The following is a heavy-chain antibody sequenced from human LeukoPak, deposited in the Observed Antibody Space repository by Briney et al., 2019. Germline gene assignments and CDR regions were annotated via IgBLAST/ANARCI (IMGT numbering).Heavy chain of an antibody. CDR1: GYTFTSYG. CDR3: ARLGGVVISRGEGWDAFDI. CDR2: ISAYNGNT. V-gene: IGHV1-18*01. J-gene: IGHJ3*02. Sequence: GASVKVSCKASGYTFTSYGISWVRQAPGQGLEWMGWISAYNGNTNYAQKLQGRVTMTTDTSSSTAYMELRSLRSDDTAVYYCARLGGVVISRGEGWDAFDIWGQGTMVTVSS. D-gene: IGHD3-3*01.